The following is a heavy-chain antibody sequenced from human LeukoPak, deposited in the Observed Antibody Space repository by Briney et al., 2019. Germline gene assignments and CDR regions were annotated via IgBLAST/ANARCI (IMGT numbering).Heavy chain of an antibody. CDR3: VKAAYSGSYFSLDY. J-gene: IGHJ4*02. CDR2: ISSNGGST. CDR1: GFTFSTHA. Sequence: GGSLRLSCSASGFTFSTHAMHWVRQAPGKGLEFVSAISSNGGSTFYADSVKGRFTISRDNSKDTLYLQMSSLRAEDTAVYYCVKAAYSGSYFSLDYWGQGTLVTVSS. V-gene: IGHV3-64D*09. D-gene: IGHD1-26*01.